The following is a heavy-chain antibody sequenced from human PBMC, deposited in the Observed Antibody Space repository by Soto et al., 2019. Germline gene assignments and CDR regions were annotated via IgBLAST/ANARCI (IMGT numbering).Heavy chain of an antibody. CDR3: ARLGEGAAAGLYYGMDV. CDR2: IYPGDSDT. D-gene: IGHD6-13*01. J-gene: IGHJ6*02. CDR1: GYTFTNYW. Sequence: PGESLKISCEGSGYTFTNYWIGWVRRVPGKGLEWMGIIYPGDSDTRYSPSFQGQVTISADKSIGTAYLQWSRLKASDTAMYYCARLGEGAAAGLYYGMDVWGQGTTVTVSS. V-gene: IGHV5-51*01.